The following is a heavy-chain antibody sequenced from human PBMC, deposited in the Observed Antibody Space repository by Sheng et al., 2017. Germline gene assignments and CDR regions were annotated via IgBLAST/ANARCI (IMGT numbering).Heavy chain of an antibody. CDR1: GGSISDSDYY. J-gene: IGHJ4*01. D-gene: IGHD3-10*02. Sequence: QLQLQEAGPGLVKPSETLSLTCTVSGGSISDSDYYWGWIRQSPGKGLEWIGTIYYSGTTYYNPSLKSRVTISVDTSKNQFSLKLTSVTATDTAVYYCARRRSALDYVDYWGPGEPWSPSPQ. V-gene: IGHV4-39*01. CDR3: ARRRSALDYVDY. CDR2: IYYSGTT.